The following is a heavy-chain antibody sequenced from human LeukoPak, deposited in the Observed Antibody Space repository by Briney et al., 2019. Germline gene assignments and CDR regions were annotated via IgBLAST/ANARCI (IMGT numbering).Heavy chain of an antibody. CDR3: AKEDITMVRGVIIPFDY. Sequence: GGSLRLSCAASGFTFSSYGMHWVRQAPGKGLEWVAFIRYDGSNKYYADSVKGRFTISRDNSKNTLYLQMNSLRAEDTAVYYCAKEDITMVRGVIIPFDYWGQGTLVTVSS. J-gene: IGHJ4*02. V-gene: IGHV3-30*02. D-gene: IGHD3-10*01. CDR2: IRYDGSNK. CDR1: GFTFSSYG.